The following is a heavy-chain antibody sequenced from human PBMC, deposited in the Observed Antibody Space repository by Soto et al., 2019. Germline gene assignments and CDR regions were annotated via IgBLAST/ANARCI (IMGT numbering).Heavy chain of an antibody. CDR2: ISTYSGDT. J-gene: IGHJ5*02. CDR1: GYTFFTYD. CDR3: ARHHGPTTSENWLDP. Sequence: QVHLVQSGVEVKTPGASVKVSCQASGYTFFTYDISWVRQAPGQGLEWMGWISTYSGDTKYAQKFQGRVTMTTDTSTTTAYLELWSLRSDATAVYYCARHHGPTTSENWLDPWGQGTLVTVSS. D-gene: IGHD5-12*01. V-gene: IGHV1-18*01.